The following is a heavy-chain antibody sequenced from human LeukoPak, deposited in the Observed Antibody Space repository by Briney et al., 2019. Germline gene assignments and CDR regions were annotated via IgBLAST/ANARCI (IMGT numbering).Heavy chain of an antibody. CDR1: GGSISSSSYY. CDR3: ATEILNIAGRVY. V-gene: IGHV4-39*07. D-gene: IGHD6-6*01. Sequence: SETLSLTCTVSGGSISSSSYYWGWIRQPPGKGLEWIGNLYHSGSTYYNPSLKSRVSISVDTSKNQFSLNLSSVTAADTAVYYCATEILNIAGRVYWGQGTLVTVSS. CDR2: LYHSGST. J-gene: IGHJ4*02.